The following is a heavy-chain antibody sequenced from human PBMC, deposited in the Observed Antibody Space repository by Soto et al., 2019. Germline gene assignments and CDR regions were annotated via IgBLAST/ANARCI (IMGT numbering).Heavy chain of an antibody. CDR1: GGTFSSYA. D-gene: IGHD1-1*01. Sequence: QVQLVQSGAEVKKPGSSVKVSCKASGGTFSSYAISWVRQAPGQGLEWMGGIIPIFGTANYAQKFQGRVTITAAESTSTAYMELRSRRSEDTAVYYCASLENWYYYYYGMDVWGQGTTVTVSS. J-gene: IGHJ6*02. CDR2: IIPIFGTA. V-gene: IGHV1-69*01. CDR3: ASLENWYYYYYGMDV.